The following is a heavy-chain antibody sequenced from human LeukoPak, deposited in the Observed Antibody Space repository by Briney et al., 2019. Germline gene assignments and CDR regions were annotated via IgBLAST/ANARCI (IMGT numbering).Heavy chain of an antibody. V-gene: IGHV3-7*03. CDR1: GFSISSHW. Sequence: GGSLRLSCVASGFSISSHWMRWLRQAPGKGLEWVANIKADGSQQYYVDSVRGRFTITRDSAENSLYLQMNSLRAEDTAVYYCTRNSLDYWGLGTLVTVSS. CDR2: IKADGSQQ. CDR3: TRNSLDY. J-gene: IGHJ4*02.